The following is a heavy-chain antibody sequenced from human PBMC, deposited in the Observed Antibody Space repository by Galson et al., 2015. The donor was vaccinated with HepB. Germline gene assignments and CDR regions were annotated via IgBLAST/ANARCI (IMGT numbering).Heavy chain of an antibody. J-gene: IGHJ4*02. Sequence: SLRLSCAASGFSSTRYAMTWVRQAPGKGLEWVSSITSSGGNSYYTDSVKGRFTVSRDNSKNTLLLQLNSLRAEDTAMYFCAKDGIMVANNPYHFHHWGQGTLVTVSS. CDR3: AKDGIMVANNPYHFHH. CDR1: GFSSTRYA. CDR2: ITSSGGNS. V-gene: IGHV3-23*01. D-gene: IGHD2-15*01.